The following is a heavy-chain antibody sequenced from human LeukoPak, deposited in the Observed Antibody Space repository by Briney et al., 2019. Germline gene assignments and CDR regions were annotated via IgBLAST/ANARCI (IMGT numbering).Heavy chain of an antibody. Sequence: SETLSLTCAVSGGSISSRNWWSWVRQPPVKGLEWIGEIYHSGSTNYNPSLKTRVTISVDKSKNQFSLKLSSVTAADTAVFYCAGSTWYSSGPSFWGQGTMVTASS. CDR3: AGSTWYSSGPSF. D-gene: IGHD6-19*01. CDR2: IYHSGST. CDR1: GGSISSRNW. J-gene: IGHJ3*01. V-gene: IGHV4-4*02.